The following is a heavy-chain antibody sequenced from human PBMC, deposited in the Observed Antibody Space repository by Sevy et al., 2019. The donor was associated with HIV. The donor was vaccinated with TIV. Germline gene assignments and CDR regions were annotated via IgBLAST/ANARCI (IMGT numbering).Heavy chain of an antibody. CDR1: GFTFSSYS. V-gene: IGHV3-21*01. Sequence: GGSLRLSCAASGFTFSSYSMNWVRQAPGKGLEWVSSISSGSTYIYYVDSVKGRFTISRDNAKNSLYLQMNSLRAEDTAVYCCASDRGVGTSSYGMDVWGQGTTVTVSS. CDR2: ISSGSTYI. CDR3: ASDRGVGTSSYGMDV. J-gene: IGHJ6*02. D-gene: IGHD1-26*01.